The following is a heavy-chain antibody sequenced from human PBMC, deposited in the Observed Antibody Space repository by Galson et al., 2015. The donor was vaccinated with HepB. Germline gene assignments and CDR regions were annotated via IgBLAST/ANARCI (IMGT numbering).Heavy chain of an antibody. V-gene: IGHV3-15*05. CDR2: IKSKTDGETI. CDR3: TTDVYYTTYWSWLDP. J-gene: IGHJ5*02. D-gene: IGHD2-2*02. CDR1: GFPFNNAW. Sequence: SLRLSCAASGFPFNNAWMTWVRQAPGMGLEWFGRIKSKTDGETIDYAAPVKGRFTISRDDSKNRLYLQMNSLKPEDTAVYYCTTDVYYTTYWSWLDPWGQGTLVTVSS.